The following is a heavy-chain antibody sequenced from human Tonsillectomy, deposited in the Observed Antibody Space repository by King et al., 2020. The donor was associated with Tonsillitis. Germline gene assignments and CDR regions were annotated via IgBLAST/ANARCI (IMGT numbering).Heavy chain of an antibody. V-gene: IGHV3-30-3*01. D-gene: IGHD5-18*01. J-gene: IGHJ4*02. CDR3: ARDQYKYGFTYYFHY. CDR1: GFTFSSHA. Sequence: VQLVESGGGVVQPGRSLRLSCAASGFTFSSHAMHWVRQAPGKGLEWVAVISYDGSNKYYADSVKGRFTISRDNSKNTLYLQMNSLRAEDTAVYYCARDQYKYGFTYYFHYWGQGTLVTVSS. CDR2: ISYDGSNK.